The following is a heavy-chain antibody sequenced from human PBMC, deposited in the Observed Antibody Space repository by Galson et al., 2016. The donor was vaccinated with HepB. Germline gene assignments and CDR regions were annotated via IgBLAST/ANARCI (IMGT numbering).Heavy chain of an antibody. D-gene: IGHD2-15*01. J-gene: IGHJ6*02. CDR1: GFSFSGYA. V-gene: IGHV3-23*01. CDR2: ISGTSASI. CDR3: AKGGTPDDQTVNYAMDV. Sequence: SLRLSCAVSGFSFSGYAMNWVRQAPGKGLEWVSVISGTSASIFYGDSVKGRFTISRDNSKNTLYLQMNRLRAEDTAVYYCAKGGTPDDQTVNYAMDVWGQGTTVTVSS.